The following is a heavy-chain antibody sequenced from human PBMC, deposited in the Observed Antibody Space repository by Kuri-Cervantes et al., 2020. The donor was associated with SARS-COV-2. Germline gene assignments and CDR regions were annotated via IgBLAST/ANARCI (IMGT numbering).Heavy chain of an antibody. Sequence: GGSLRLSCKGSGYSFTSYWIGWVRQMPGKGLEWMGIIYPGDSDTRYSPSFQGQVTISVDKSISTAYLQWNSLKASDTAMYYCARHAYCYSTDCLTHYFYYMDVWGKGTTVTVSS. D-gene: IGHD2/OR15-2a*01. V-gene: IGHV5-51*01. CDR3: ARHAYCYSTDCLTHYFYYMDV. J-gene: IGHJ6*03. CDR2: IYPGDSDT. CDR1: GYSFTSYW.